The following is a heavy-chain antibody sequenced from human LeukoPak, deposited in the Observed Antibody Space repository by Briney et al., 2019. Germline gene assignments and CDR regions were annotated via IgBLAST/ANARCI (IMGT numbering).Heavy chain of an antibody. CDR2: ISSSSTYI. CDR1: GFTFSTYS. J-gene: IGHJ4*02. V-gene: IGHV3-21*01. CDR3: ARFQGAHY. Sequence: GGSLRLSCAASGFTFSTYSMSWVRQAPGMGLEWVSSISSSSTYIYYADSVKGRFTISRDNTKNSLYLQMNSLRAEDTAVYYCARFQGAHYWGQGTLVTVSS. D-gene: IGHD4/OR15-4a*01.